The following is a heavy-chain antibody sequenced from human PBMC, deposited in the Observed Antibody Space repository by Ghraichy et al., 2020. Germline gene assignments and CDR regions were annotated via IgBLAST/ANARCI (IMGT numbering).Heavy chain of an antibody. Sequence: SVKVSCKASGGTFSSYAISWVRQAPGQGLEWMGGIIPIFGTANYAQKFQGRVTITADESTSTAYMELSSLRSEDTAVYYCARVVVDIVATTSHYYGMDVWGQGTTVTVSS. J-gene: IGHJ6*02. CDR1: GGTFSSYA. CDR3: ARVVVDIVATTSHYYGMDV. D-gene: IGHD5-12*01. V-gene: IGHV1-69*13. CDR2: IIPIFGTA.